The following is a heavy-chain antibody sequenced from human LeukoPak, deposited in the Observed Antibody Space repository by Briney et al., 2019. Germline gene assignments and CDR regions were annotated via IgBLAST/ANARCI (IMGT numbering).Heavy chain of an antibody. V-gene: IGHV3-74*01. CDR2: ISSDGANA. CDR1: GFTFSTYW. Sequence: GGSLRLSCAASGFTFSTYWMHWVRQVPGKGLVWVSRISSDGANANYADSVKGRFTISRDNAKNSLYLQMNSLRAEDMALYYCAKEVKSEDYDILTGPFDYWGQGTLVTVSS. D-gene: IGHD3-9*01. J-gene: IGHJ4*02. CDR3: AKEVKSEDYDILTGPFDY.